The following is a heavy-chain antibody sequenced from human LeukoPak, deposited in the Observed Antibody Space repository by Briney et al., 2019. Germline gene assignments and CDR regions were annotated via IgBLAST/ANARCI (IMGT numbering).Heavy chain of an antibody. J-gene: IGHJ5*02. CDR3: ARDRIRPYPPPPYWFDP. CDR1: GGSISSSSYY. Sequence: PSGTLSLTCTVSGGSISSSSYYWGWIRQPPGKGLEWVGSIYYSGRTYYNPSLKSRVTISVDTSKNQFSLKLSSVTAADTAVYYCARDRIRPYPPPPYWFDPWGQGTLVTVCS. CDR2: IYYSGRT. V-gene: IGHV4-39*07.